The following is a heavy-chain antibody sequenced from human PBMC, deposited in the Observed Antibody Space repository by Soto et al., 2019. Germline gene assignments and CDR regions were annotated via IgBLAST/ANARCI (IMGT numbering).Heavy chain of an antibody. D-gene: IGHD2-2*01. CDR3: AKGLTRGYCSGTECQSPGY. Sequence: GGSLRLSCAASGFTFGASALQWVRQASGKGLEWLGRIGSRGESYATTYDVSVKGRFTISRDDSKKTAYLQMNSLESEDTAVYYCAKGLTRGYCSGTECQSPGYWGQGTLVTVSS. V-gene: IGHV3-73*01. CDR2: IGSRGESYAT. CDR1: GFTFGASA. J-gene: IGHJ4*02.